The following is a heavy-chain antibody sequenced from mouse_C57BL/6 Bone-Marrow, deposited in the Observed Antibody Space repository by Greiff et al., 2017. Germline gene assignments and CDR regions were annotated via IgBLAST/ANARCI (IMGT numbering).Heavy chain of an antibody. J-gene: IGHJ3*01. CDR1: GYTFTSYG. V-gene: IGHV1-81*01. CDR3: ARGARRYYYGSGFAY. Sequence: QVQLKQSGAELARPGASVKLSCKASGYTFTSYGISWVKQRTGQGLEWIGEIYPRSGNTYYNEKFKGKATLTADKSSSTAYMELRSLTSEDSAVYFCARGARRYYYGSGFAYWGQGTLVTVSA. D-gene: IGHD1-1*01. CDR2: IYPRSGNT.